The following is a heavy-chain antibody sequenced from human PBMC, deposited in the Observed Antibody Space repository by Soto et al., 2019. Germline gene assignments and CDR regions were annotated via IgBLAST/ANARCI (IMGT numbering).Heavy chain of an antibody. Sequence: GGSLRLSCAASGFTCTSYWMTWVRQAAGKGLEWVANINQDGSEKYYVDSVKGRFTISRDNAQNSLYLQMNSLRAEDTAVYYCASSPRGYYYFYMDVWGKGTTVTVSS. V-gene: IGHV3-7*01. CDR1: GFTCTSYW. CDR2: INQDGSEK. J-gene: IGHJ6*03. CDR3: ASSPRGYYYFYMDV.